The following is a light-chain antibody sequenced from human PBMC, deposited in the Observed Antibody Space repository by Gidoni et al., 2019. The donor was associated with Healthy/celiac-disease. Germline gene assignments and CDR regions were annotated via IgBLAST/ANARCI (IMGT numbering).Light chain of an antibody. CDR3: QQYYSYPPWT. J-gene: IGKJ1*01. CDR2: AAS. CDR1: HGISSY. V-gene: IGKV1-8*01. Sequence: AIRMTQSPSSFSASTGDRVTINCRASHGISSYLAWYQPKPGKAPKLLIYAASTLQSGVPSRFSGSGSGTDFTLTISCLQSEDFATYYCQQYYSYPPWTFGQGTKVEIK.